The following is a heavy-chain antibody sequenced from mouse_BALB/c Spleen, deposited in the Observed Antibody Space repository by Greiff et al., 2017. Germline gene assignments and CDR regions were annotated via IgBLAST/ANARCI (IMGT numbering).Heavy chain of an antibody. J-gene: IGHJ1*01. CDR3: ARAGNHWYFDV. CDR2: ISYDGSN. CDR1: GYSITSGYY. V-gene: IGHV3-6*02. D-gene: IGHD2-1*01. Sequence: ESGPGLVKPSQSLSLTCSVTGYSITSGYYWNWIRQFPGNKLEWMGYISYDGSNNYNPSLKNRISITRDTSKNQFFLKLNSVTTEDTATYYCARAGNHWYFDVWGAGTTVTVSS.